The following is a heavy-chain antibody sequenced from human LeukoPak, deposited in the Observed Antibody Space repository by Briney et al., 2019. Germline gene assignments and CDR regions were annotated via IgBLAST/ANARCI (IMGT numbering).Heavy chain of an antibody. CDR1: GGTFISYA. V-gene: IGHV1-69*05. CDR3: ARGSGSYWSYWYFDL. CDR2: IIPIFGTA. Sequence: SVKVSCKASGGTFISYAISWVRQAPGQGLEWMGRIIPIFGTANYAQKFQGRVTITTDESTSTAYMELSSLRSEDTAVYYCARGSGSYWSYWYFDLWGRGTLVTVSS. D-gene: IGHD1-26*01. J-gene: IGHJ2*01.